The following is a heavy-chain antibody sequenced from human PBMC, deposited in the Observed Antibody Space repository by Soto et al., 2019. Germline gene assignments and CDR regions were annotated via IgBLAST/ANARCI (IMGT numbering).Heavy chain of an antibody. CDR3: ARHVEFLRCCWFHP. V-gene: IGHV4-59*08. D-gene: IGHD3-3*01. CDR2: IYYSGSI. CDR1: GGSISSYY. Sequence: QVQLQESGPGLVKPSETLSLTCTVSGGSISSYYWSWIRQPPGTGMEWVGYIYYSGSINYNPSLKGRGTLSVDTSKNQFSLKLSSVTAAYPAVYYCARHVEFLRCCWFHPWGQGTLVTVSS. J-gene: IGHJ5*02.